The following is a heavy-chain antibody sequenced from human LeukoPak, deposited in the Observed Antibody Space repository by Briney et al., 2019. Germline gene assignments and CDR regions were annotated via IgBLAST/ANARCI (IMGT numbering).Heavy chain of an antibody. J-gene: IGHJ4*02. Sequence: PGGSLRLSCAASGFTFSSYSMNWVRQAPGKGLEWVSYISSSSTIIYYADSVKGRFTISRDNAKNSLYLQMNSLRAEDTAVYYCARDDSSGYFFDYWGQGTLVTVSS. V-gene: IGHV3-48*01. CDR3: ARDDSSGYFFDY. CDR1: GFTFSSYS. D-gene: IGHD3-22*01. CDR2: ISSSSTII.